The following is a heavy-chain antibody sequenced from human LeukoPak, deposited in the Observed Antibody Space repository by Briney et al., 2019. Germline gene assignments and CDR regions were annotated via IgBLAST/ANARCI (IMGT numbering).Heavy chain of an antibody. J-gene: IGHJ4*02. CDR3: ARRMVAMGNDY. Sequence: GGSLRLSCAASGFTFSSYAMSWVRQAPGKGLEWVSSISSSSSYIYYADSVKGRFTISRDNAKNSLYLQMNSLRAEDTAVYYCARRMVAMGNDYWGQGTLVTVSS. D-gene: IGHD2-8*01. V-gene: IGHV3-21*01. CDR1: GFTFSSYA. CDR2: ISSSSSYI.